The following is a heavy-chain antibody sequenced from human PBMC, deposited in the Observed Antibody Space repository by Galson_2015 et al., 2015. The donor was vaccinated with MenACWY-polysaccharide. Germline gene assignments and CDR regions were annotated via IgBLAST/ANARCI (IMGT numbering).Heavy chain of an antibody. CDR3: ARDPRGARSSYFDN. CDR2: ITGSGSAT. Sequence: ITGSGSATYFADSVKGRFIISRDNAKNSLYLQMNSLRAEDTAVYYCARDPRGARSSYFDNWGQGIQVTVSS. J-gene: IGHJ4*02. D-gene: IGHD3-10*01. V-gene: IGHV3-11*01.